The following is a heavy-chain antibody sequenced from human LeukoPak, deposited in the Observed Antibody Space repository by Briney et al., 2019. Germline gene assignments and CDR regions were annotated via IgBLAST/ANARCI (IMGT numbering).Heavy chain of an antibody. CDR2: INPSGGST. Sequence: GASVKVSCKASGYTFTSYYMHWVRQAPGQGLEWMGIINPSGGSTSYAQKFQGRVTMTRDTSTSTVYMELSSPRSEDTAVYYCARDPPTNYDFWSGYLYWGQGTLVTVSS. CDR1: GYTFTSYY. J-gene: IGHJ4*02. V-gene: IGHV1-46*01. CDR3: ARDPPTNYDFWSGYLY. D-gene: IGHD3-3*01.